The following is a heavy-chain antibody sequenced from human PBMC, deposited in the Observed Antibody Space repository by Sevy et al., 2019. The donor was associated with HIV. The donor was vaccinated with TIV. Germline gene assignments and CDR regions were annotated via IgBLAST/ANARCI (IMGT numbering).Heavy chain of an antibody. CDR1: GFTFDDYA. D-gene: IGHD6-19*01. J-gene: IGHJ4*02. CDR2: ISRNSGSI. CDR3: AKALAGIAVAGGSDY. Sequence: GGSLRLSCAASGFTFDDYAMHWVRQAPGKGLEWVSGISRNSGSIGYADSVKGRFTISRDNAKNSLYLQMNSLRAEDTALYYCAKALAGIAVAGGSDYWGQGTLVTVSS. V-gene: IGHV3-9*01.